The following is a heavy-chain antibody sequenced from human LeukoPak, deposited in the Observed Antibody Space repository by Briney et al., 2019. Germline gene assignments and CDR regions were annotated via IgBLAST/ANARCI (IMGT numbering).Heavy chain of an antibody. J-gene: IGHJ6*02. CDR3: ARDTRRLLLWFGDAGDYYGMDV. Sequence: GGSLRLSCAASGFAFSSYAMSWVRQAPGKGLEWVSSISSSSYIYYADSVKGRFTISRDNAKNSLYLQMNSLRAEDTAVYYCARDTRRLLLWFGDAGDYYGMDVWGQGTTVTVSS. D-gene: IGHD3-10*01. CDR2: ISSSSYI. CDR1: GFAFSSYA. V-gene: IGHV3-21*01.